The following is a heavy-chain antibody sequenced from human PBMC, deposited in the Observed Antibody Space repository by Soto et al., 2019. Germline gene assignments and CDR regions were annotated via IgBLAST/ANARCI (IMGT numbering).Heavy chain of an antibody. V-gene: IGHV4-30-4*01. CDR3: ARGDYYDSSGYYN. Sequence: SETLSLTCTVSGGSISSGDYYWSWIRQPPGKGLEWIGYIYYSGSTYYNPSLKSRVTISVDTSKNQFSLKLSSVTAADTAVYYCARGDYYDSSGYYNWGQGTLVTVSS. D-gene: IGHD3-22*01. CDR1: GGSISSGDYY. CDR2: IYYSGST. J-gene: IGHJ4*02.